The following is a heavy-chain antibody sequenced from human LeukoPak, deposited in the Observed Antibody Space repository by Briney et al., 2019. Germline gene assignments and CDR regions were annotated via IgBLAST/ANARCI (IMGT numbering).Heavy chain of an antibody. J-gene: IGHJ4*02. CDR3: ARLTKNYDSSGYFDY. D-gene: IGHD3-22*01. Sequence: ASVKVSCKASGYTFTGYYMHWVRQAPGQGLEWMGGFDPEDGETIYAQKFQGRVTMTEDTSTDTAYMELSSLRSEDTAVYYCARLTKNYDSSGYFDYWGQGTLVTVSS. CDR1: GYTFTGYY. V-gene: IGHV1-24*01. CDR2: FDPEDGET.